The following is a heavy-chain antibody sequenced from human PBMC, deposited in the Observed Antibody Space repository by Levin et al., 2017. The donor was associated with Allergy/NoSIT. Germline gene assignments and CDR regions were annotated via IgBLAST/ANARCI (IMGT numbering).Heavy chain of an antibody. V-gene: IGHV3-30*18. D-gene: IGHD6-19*01. J-gene: IGHJ3*02. CDR1: GFTFSSYG. Sequence: GESLKISCAASGFTFSSYGMHWVRQAPGKGLEWVAVISSDGRKKFYADSVKGRFTIPRDNSKNTPDLQMNSLRAEDTAVYYCAKDVYGSGWYPLRNDAFEMWGQGTKVSVSS. CDR2: ISSDGRKK. CDR3: AKDVYGSGWYPLRNDAFEM.